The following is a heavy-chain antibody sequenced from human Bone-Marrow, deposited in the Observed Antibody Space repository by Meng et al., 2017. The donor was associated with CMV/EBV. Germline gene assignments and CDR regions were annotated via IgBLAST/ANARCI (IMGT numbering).Heavy chain of an antibody. J-gene: IGHJ6*02. V-gene: IGHV3-74*01. CDR2: INSDGSST. Sequence: GESLKISCAASGFTFSSYWMHWVRQAPGKGLVWASHINSDGSSTSYADSVKGRFTISRDNAKNTLYLQMNSLRAEDTAVYYCARDLLVGVGSSTSLYYYYYGMDVWGQGTTVTVSS. CDR3: ARDLLVGVGSSTSLYYYYYGMDV. CDR1: GFTFSSYW. D-gene: IGHD2-2*01.